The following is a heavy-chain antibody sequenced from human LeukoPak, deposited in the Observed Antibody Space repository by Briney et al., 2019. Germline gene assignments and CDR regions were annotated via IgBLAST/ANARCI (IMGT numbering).Heavy chain of an antibody. J-gene: IGHJ4*02. CDR3: AKLTSGSSF. CDR1: GFTFSSYG. D-gene: IGHD6-6*01. Sequence: PGGSPRLSCAASGFTFSSYGMSWARQAPGKGLEWVSAIGGSGATTYYADSVKGRFTISRDNSKNTMFLQMNDLTAEDTAVYYCAKLTSGSSFWGQGTLVTVSS. V-gene: IGHV3-23*01. CDR2: IGGSGATT.